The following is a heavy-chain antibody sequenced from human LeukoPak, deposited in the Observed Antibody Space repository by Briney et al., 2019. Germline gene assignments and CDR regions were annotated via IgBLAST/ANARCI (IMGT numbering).Heavy chain of an antibody. CDR3: ASYGDYEDFDY. CDR2: ISSSSSTI. D-gene: IGHD4-17*01. CDR1: GFTFSSYS. J-gene: IGHJ4*02. Sequence: PGGSLRLSCAASGFTFSSYSMNWVRQAPGKGLEWVSYISSSSSTIYYADSVKGRFTISRDNAKNSLYLQMNSLRAEDTAVYYCASYGDYEDFDYWGQGTLVTVSS. V-gene: IGHV3-48*04.